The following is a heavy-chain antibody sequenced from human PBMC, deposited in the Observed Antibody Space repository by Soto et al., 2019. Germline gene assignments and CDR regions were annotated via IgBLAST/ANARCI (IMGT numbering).Heavy chain of an antibody. CDR1: EYTFTDYH. Sequence: GASVKVSCKASEYTFTDYHIHWVRQAPGQGLEFMGWINANNGGAGSAQQFQGRVTVTRDTSITTVYMELSNLRSDDTTVYYCAREGGSETLQPSYNWFDTWGQGTLVTVSS. D-gene: IGHD6-25*01. CDR3: AREGGSETLQPSYNWFDT. V-gene: IGHV1-2*02. CDR2: INANNGGA. J-gene: IGHJ5*02.